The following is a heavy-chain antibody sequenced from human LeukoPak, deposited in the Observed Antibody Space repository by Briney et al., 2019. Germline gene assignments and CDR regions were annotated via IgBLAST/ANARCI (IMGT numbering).Heavy chain of an antibody. Sequence: VASVKVSCKASGYTFTSYGISWVRQAPGQGLEWMGWISAYNGNTNYAQKLQGRVTMTTDTSTSTAYMELRSLRSDDTAVYYCARGDSSSWYSWFDPWGQGTLVTVSS. CDR3: ARGDSSSWYSWFDP. V-gene: IGHV1-18*01. CDR2: ISAYNGNT. D-gene: IGHD6-13*01. J-gene: IGHJ5*02. CDR1: GYTFTSYG.